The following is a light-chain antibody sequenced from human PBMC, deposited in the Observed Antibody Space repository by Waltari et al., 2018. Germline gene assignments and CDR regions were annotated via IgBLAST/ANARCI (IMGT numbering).Light chain of an antibody. J-gene: IGKJ2*01. CDR3: QQYNNWPLT. CDR2: GAA. CDR1: QKVSSN. Sequence: EMVMTQYPATASVSPGDRVTLPCSAMQKVSSNLSWYQQKPGQAPRHLIYGAASRATGIPPRFSSSRSGTKLTLTISSLQSEDVAVYYCQQYNNWPLTFGQGTKLEIE. V-gene: IGKV3-15*01.